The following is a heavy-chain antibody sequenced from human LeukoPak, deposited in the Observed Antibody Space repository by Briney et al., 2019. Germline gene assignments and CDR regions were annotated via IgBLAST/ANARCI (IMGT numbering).Heavy chain of an antibody. J-gene: IGHJ4*02. CDR2: IRSDGSIK. D-gene: IGHD2-2*01. Sequence: GGSLRLSCAASGFTFDNYGMHWVRQAPGKDLEWVAFIRSDGSIKYYADSVKGRFTISRDISKNTPYLQVNSLRAEDTAVYFCAKDVPAAYFDYWGQGTLVTVSS. V-gene: IGHV3-30*02. CDR3: AKDVPAAYFDY. CDR1: GFTFDNYG.